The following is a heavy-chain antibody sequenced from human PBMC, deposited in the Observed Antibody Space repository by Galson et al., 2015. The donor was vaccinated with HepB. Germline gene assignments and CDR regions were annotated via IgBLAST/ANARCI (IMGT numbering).Heavy chain of an antibody. D-gene: IGHD1-26*01. J-gene: IGHJ6*03. CDR2: ISGHNGST. CDR3: ARVGATGGFIRLYYYYMDV. Sequence: SVKVSCKASGYTFTSYGISWVRQAPGQGLEWMGWISGHNGSTNYAHMLQGRVSMTTDTSTSTAYMELRSLRSDDTAVYYCARVGATGGFIRLYYYYMDVWGKGTTVTVSS. CDR1: GYTFTSYG. V-gene: IGHV1-18*01.